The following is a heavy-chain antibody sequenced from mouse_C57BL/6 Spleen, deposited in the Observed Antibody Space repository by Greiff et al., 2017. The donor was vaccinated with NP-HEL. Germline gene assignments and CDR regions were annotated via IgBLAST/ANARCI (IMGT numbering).Heavy chain of an antibody. J-gene: IGHJ4*01. D-gene: IGHD1-1*01. CDR2: IHPNSGST. V-gene: IGHV1-64*01. CDR1: GYTFTSYW. Sequence: VQLQQSGAELVKPGASVKLSCKASGYTFTSYWMHWVKQRPGQGLEWIGMIHPNSGSTNYNEKFKSKATLTVDKSSSTAYMQLSSLTSEDSAVYYCARGGSSPTLYAMDYWGQGTSVTVSS. CDR3: ARGGSSPTLYAMDY.